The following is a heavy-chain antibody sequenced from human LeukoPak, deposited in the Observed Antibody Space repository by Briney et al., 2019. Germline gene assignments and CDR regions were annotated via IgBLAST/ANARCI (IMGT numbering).Heavy chain of an antibody. V-gene: IGHV3-48*04. J-gene: IGHJ4*02. CDR1: GFTFSSYK. CDR2: ISSTSSTI. CDR3: ARNQRDNWNYDFYFDY. Sequence: GGSLRLSCAASGFTFSSYKMNWVRQAPGKGLEWVSYISSTSSTIYYADSVKGRFTISREITQKSLYLQMNSLRAEDTAMYYCARNQRDNWNYDFYFDYWGQGTLVTVSS. D-gene: IGHD1-7*01.